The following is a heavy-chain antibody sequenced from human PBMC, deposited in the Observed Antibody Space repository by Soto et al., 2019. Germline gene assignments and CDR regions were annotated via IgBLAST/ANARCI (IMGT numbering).Heavy chain of an antibody. D-gene: IGHD3-22*01. CDR3: ARDVYYDSSGYDPSYYYYGMDV. V-gene: IGHV1-69*04. Sequence: SVKVSCKASGGTFSSYTISWVRQAPGQGLEWMGRIIPILGIANYAQKLQGRVTMTTDTSTSTAYMELRSLRSDDTAVYYCARDVYYDSSGYDPSYYYYGMDVWGQGTTVTVSS. J-gene: IGHJ6*02. CDR2: IIPILGIA. CDR1: GGTFSSYT.